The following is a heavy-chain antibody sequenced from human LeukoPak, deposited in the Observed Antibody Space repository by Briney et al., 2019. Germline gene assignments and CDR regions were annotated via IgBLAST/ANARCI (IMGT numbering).Heavy chain of an antibody. J-gene: IGHJ4*02. D-gene: IGHD3-3*01. CDR1: GFTFSSYA. CDR3: AREADEGITIFGVASDY. Sequence: GGSLRLSCAASGFTFSSYAMHWVRQAPGKGLEWVAVISYDGSNKYYADSVKGRFTISRDNSKNTLYLQMNSLRAEDTAVYYCAREADEGITIFGVASDYWGQGTLVTVSS. CDR2: ISYDGSNK. V-gene: IGHV3-30-3*01.